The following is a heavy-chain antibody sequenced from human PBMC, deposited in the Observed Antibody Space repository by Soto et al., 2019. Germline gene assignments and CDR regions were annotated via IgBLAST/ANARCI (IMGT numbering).Heavy chain of an antibody. CDR2: INPKSGGT. J-gene: IGHJ6*02. D-gene: IGHD1-1*01. V-gene: IGHV1-2*02. Sequence: ASVNVSFKISGFTFTGDDIHWVRPAPGQGLELMGWINPKSGGTSYAQKFQGRVTMTRDTSISTAYMELSSLRSEDTAVYYCARVGIWNDWLGYYDYYGMDVWGQGTRVTVSS. CDR3: ARVGIWNDWLGYYDYYGMDV. CDR1: GFTFTGDD.